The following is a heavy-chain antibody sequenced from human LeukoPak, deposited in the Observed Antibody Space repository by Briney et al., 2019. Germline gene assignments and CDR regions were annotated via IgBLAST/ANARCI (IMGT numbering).Heavy chain of an antibody. Sequence: PGGSLRLSCAASGFTFSSYEMNWVRQAPGKGLEWVSALSGSGTNTYYADSVKGRFTISRDNSKNTLYLQMNSLRAEDTAVYYCAKTPRAGKDYYFDYWGQGTLVTVSS. CDR2: LSGSGTNT. V-gene: IGHV3-23*01. D-gene: IGHD6-13*01. CDR3: AKTPRAGKDYYFDY. J-gene: IGHJ4*02. CDR1: GFTFSSYE.